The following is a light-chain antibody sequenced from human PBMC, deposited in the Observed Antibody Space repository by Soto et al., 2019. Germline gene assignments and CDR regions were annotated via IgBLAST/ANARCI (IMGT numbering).Light chain of an antibody. V-gene: IGLV2-14*01. CDR3: SSYTRSSKVV. CDR1: SSDVGGYKY. J-gene: IGLJ2*01. CDR2: EVS. Sequence: QSALTHPASVSGSPGKSITISCTGTSSDVGGYKYVSWYQQHPGKAPKLMIYEVSHRASGVSNRFSGSKSGNTASLTIFGLQAEDDADYYCSSYTRSSKVVFGGGTQLIGL.